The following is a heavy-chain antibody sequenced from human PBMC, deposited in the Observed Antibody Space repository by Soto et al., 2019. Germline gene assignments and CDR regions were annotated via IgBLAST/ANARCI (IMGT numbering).Heavy chain of an antibody. D-gene: IGHD2-2*01. Sequence: GSVKVSCKASGYTFTSYDINWVRQATGQGLEWMGWMNPNSGNTGYAQKFQGRVTMTRNTSISTAYMEVRSLRSDDTAVYYCAREGTCSSTSCPTYFSFGMDVWGQGTTVTVSS. CDR2: MNPNSGNT. CDR1: GYTFTSYD. J-gene: IGHJ6*02. CDR3: AREGTCSSTSCPTYFSFGMDV. V-gene: IGHV1-8*01.